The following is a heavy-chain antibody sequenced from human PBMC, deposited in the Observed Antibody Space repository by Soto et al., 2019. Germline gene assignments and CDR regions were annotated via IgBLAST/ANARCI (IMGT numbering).Heavy chain of an antibody. CDR1: GFTFRNFG. V-gene: IGHV3-33*01. CDR2: IWHDGKNK. J-gene: IGHJ4*02. Sequence: QVQVVESGGGVVQPGRSLRLSCVASGFTFRNFGMHWVRQAPGKGLEWVAVIWHDGKNKYYADSAKGRFTVSRDNSKNTLYLQMNSLTAEDTAVYYCARDPGQDEAMDYWGQGTLVTVSS. CDR3: ARDPGQDEAMDY.